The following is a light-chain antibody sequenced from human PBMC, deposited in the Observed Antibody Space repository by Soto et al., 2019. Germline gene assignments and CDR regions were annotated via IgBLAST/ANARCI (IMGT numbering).Light chain of an antibody. CDR2: DVN. CDR1: ISDIGGYNF. Sequence: QSALTQPASVSGSPGQSITISCTGTISDIGGYNFISWYQHHPGKAPKLVIYDVNNRPSGISYRFSGSKSGNTASLTISGLQAEDEADYYCASYTRTTTLFFGGGTQLTVL. CDR3: ASYTRTTTLF. V-gene: IGLV2-14*01. J-gene: IGLJ2*01.